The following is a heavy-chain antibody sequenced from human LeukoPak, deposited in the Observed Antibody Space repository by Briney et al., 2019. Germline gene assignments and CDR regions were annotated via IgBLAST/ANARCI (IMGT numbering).Heavy chain of an antibody. CDR3: ARAGSGWSFDY. V-gene: IGHV4-59*02. D-gene: IGHD6-19*01. J-gene: IGHJ4*02. CDR1: GGSVRTYY. Sequence: SETLSLTCTVSGGSVRTYYWIWMRQPPGKELEWIGYVSHSGNTNCNPSLKSRLTMSLDTSKNHFSLRLSSVNAADTAVYYCARAGSGWSFDYWGQGSLVTVSS. CDR2: VSHSGNT.